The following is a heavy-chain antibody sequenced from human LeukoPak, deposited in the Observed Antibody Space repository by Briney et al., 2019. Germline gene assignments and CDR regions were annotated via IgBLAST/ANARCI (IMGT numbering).Heavy chain of an antibody. CDR2: ICGSGGST. CDR3: ARDAGTDYYDSSGQFDY. CDR1: GFTFSSYA. Sequence: GGSPRLSCAASGFTFSSYAMSWVRQAPGKGLEWVSAICGSGGSTYYADSVKGRFTISRDNSKNTLYLQMNSLRAEDTAVYYCARDAGTDYYDSSGQFDYWGQGTLVTVSS. D-gene: IGHD3-22*01. J-gene: IGHJ4*02. V-gene: IGHV3-23*01.